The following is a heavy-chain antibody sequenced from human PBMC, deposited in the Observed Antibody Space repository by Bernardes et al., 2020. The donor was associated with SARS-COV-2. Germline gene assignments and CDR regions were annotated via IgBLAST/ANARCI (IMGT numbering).Heavy chain of an antibody. D-gene: IGHD1-26*01. CDR3: AKGSGSYYYFDY. V-gene: IGHV3-48*03. Sequence: GGSLRLSRAASGFTFSSSVMNWVRQAPGKGLEWVSYISTGGSTKYYADSVKGRFTISRDNAKNSLYLQMNSLRAEDTAIYYCAKGSGSYYYFDYWGQGTLVTVS. CDR2: ISTGGSTK. CDR1: GFTFSSSV. J-gene: IGHJ4*02.